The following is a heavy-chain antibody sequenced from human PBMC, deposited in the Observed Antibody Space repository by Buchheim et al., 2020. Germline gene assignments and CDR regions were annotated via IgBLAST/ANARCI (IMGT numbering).Heavy chain of an antibody. Sequence: EVQLVESGGGLVQPGGSLRLSCAASGFTFSPYYMHWVRQPPGKGLVWVSRINSDGSGTTYADSAKGRFTISRDNAKNTLYLQMNSLRVEDTAVYYCLCLGFESFPWGQGTL. CDR1: GFTFSPYY. J-gene: IGHJ5*02. CDR3: LCLGFESFP. D-gene: IGHD1-26*01. CDR2: INSDGSGT. V-gene: IGHV3-74*03.